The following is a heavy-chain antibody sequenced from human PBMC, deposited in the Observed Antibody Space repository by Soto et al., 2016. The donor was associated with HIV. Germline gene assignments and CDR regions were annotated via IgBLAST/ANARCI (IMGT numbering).Heavy chain of an antibody. J-gene: IGHJ3*02. CDR2: ISNSRSYT. CDR3: ARRARDDKGGSWFAFDK. D-gene: IGHD3-10*01. V-gene: IGHV3-11*05. Sequence: QVQLVESGGGLVKPGGSLRLSCATSGFNFRDYYMAWFRQAPGKGLEWVSFISNSRSYTKDADSVKGRFTISTDDAKNSLYLQMNSLRVDDTAVYYCARRARDDKGGSWFAFDKWGQGTVVTVSS. CDR1: GFNFRDYY.